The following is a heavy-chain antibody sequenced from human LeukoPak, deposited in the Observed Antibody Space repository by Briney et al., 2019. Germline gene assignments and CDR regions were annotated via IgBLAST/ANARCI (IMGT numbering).Heavy chain of an antibody. CDR2: INHNEFT. CDR3: ARGVLLWFGELPLFDY. J-gene: IGHJ4*02. V-gene: IGHV4-34*01. D-gene: IGHD3-10*01. CDR1: GGSFTTYY. Sequence: SGTLSLTCAVYGGSFTTYYWSWIRQPPGKGLEWIGEINHNEFTNYNPSLKSRVTISVDTSKNQFSLKLSSVTAADTAVYYCARGVLLWFGELPLFDYWGQGTLVTVSS.